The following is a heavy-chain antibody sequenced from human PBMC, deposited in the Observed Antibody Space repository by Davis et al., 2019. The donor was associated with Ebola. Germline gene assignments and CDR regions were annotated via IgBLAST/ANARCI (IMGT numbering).Heavy chain of an antibody. V-gene: IGHV3-49*04. CDR3: TTDKGGGYCSGGSCRHPDY. Sequence: GESLKISCTASGFTFGDYAMSWVRQAPGKGLEWVGFIRSKAYGGTTEYAASVKGRFTISRDDSKSIAYLQMNSLKTEDTAVYYCTTDKGGGYCSGGSCRHPDYWGQGTLVTVSS. J-gene: IGHJ4*02. CDR2: IRSKAYGGTT. CDR1: GFTFGDYA. D-gene: IGHD2-15*01.